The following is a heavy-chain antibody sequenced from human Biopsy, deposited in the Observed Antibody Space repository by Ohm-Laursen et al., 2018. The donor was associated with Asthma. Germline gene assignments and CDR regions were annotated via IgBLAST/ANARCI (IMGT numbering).Heavy chain of an antibody. J-gene: IGHJ4*02. Sequence: SLRLSCAASGFTFGDYWMSWVRQVPGEGLEWVANIKHDGSEKNHVDSLKGRFTISRDNAKNSLYLQMNSLRAEDTAVYYCAREGVAGTHIEDWGQGTLVTVSS. CDR3: AREGVAGTHIED. CDR1: GFTFGDYW. CDR2: IKHDGSEK. V-gene: IGHV3-7*01. D-gene: IGHD6-19*01.